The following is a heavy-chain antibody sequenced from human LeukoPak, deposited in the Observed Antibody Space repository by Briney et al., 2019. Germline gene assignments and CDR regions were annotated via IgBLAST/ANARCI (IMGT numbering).Heavy chain of an antibody. V-gene: IGHV4-39*01. CDR1: GGSISSNTYI. CDR2: VYYNGHT. CDR3: ASTPYYGSRGSGSISL. D-gene: IGHD3-10*01. Sequence: PSETLSLTCTVSGGSISSNTYIWGWIRQPPGKGLEWIASVYYNGHTYFNPSLKSRVTISIDTSKNQFSLNVRSVTAADTAVFYCASTPYYGSRGSGSISLWGQGTLATVSS. J-gene: IGHJ4*02.